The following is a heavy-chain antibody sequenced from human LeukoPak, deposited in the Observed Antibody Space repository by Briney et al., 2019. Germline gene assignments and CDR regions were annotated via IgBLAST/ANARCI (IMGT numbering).Heavy chain of an antibody. CDR2: IYSGGST. V-gene: IGHV3-53*01. Sequence: GGSLRLSCSASGFTFSSYPMHWVRQAPGKGLEWVSVIYSGGSTYYAESVKGRFTISRDNSKNTLYLQMNSLRAEDTAVYYCARGRGSTSCYYFDYWGQGTLVTVSS. J-gene: IGHJ4*02. CDR3: ARGRGSTSCYYFDY. D-gene: IGHD2-2*01. CDR1: GFTFSSYP.